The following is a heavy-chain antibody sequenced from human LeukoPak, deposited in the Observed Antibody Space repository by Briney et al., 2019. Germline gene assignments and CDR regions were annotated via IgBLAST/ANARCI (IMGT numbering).Heavy chain of an antibody. V-gene: IGHV1-18*01. CDR2: ISAYNGNT. CDR1: GYTFTSYG. D-gene: IGHD3-10*01. Sequence: ASVKVSCKASGYTFTSYGISWVRQAPGQGLEWTGWISAYNGNTNYAQKLQGRVTMTTDTSTSTAYMELRSLRSDDTAVYYCARERITMVRGVLDYWGQGTLVTVSS. CDR3: ARERITMVRGVLDY. J-gene: IGHJ4*02.